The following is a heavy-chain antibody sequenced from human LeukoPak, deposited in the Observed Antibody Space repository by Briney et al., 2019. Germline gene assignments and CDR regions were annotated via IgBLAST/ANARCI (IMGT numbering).Heavy chain of an antibody. CDR1: GFTFSSYS. V-gene: IGHV3-48*04. Sequence: GGSLRLSCAASGFTFSSYSMNWVRQAPGKGLEWVSYISSSSSTIYYADSVKGRFTISRDNAKNSLYLQMNSLRAEDTAVYYCARSIPWYYDYVWGSYRSSTWDYWGQGTLVTVSS. CDR2: ISSSSSTI. J-gene: IGHJ4*02. D-gene: IGHD3-16*02. CDR3: ARSIPWYYDYVWGSYRSSTWDY.